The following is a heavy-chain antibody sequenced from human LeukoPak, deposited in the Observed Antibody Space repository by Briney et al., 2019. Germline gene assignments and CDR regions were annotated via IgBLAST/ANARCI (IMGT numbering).Heavy chain of an antibody. D-gene: IGHD2-8*02. CDR3: ARDLPVVF. V-gene: IGHV3-30*03. CDR2: ISYDGSNK. CDR1: GFTFSSYG. Sequence: GRSLRLSCAASGFTFSSYGMHWVRQAPGKGLEWVAVISYDGSNKYYADSVKGRFTISRDNSKNTLYLQMNSLRAEDTAVYYCARDLPVVFWGQGTLVTVSS. J-gene: IGHJ4*02.